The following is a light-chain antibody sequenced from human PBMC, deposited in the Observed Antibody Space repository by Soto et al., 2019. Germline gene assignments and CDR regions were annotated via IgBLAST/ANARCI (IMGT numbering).Light chain of an antibody. J-gene: IGLJ1*01. V-gene: IGLV1-47*01. CDR1: SSNIGSHN. CDR3: AAWDDSLSGRV. Sequence: QSVLTQPPSASGTPGQRVSISCSGGSSNIGSHNVYWYQQLPGTAPNLLIFKNNQRPSGVPDRFSGSKSGTSASLAISGLRSEDEADYYCAAWDDSLSGRVFGTGTKVTVL. CDR2: KNN.